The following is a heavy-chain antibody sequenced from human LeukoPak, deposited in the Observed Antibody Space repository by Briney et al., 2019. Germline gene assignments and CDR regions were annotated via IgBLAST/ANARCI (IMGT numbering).Heavy chain of an antibody. Sequence: ASVKVSCKASGYSFTMNGISWVRQGPGQGLEWMGWISGFNAYTNYAQKLQGRVTMTTDTSTSTAYMEVRGLRSDDTAVYYCARDHWSHYYGSGGENYFDPWGQGTLVTVSS. CDR1: GYSFTMNG. CDR2: ISGFNAYT. CDR3: ARDHWSHYYGSGGENYFDP. V-gene: IGHV1-18*01. D-gene: IGHD3-10*01. J-gene: IGHJ5*02.